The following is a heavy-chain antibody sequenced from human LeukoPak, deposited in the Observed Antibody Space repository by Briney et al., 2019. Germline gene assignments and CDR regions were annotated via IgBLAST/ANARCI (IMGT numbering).Heavy chain of an antibody. Sequence: PGGSLRLSCAASGYTFDDYAMHWVRQAPGKGLEWVSGISWNGGSIGYADSVKGRFTISRDNAKNSLYLQMNSLRAEDTALYYCAKDIVDSSGWRLVVAFDIWGQGTMVTVSS. D-gene: IGHD6-19*01. CDR2: ISWNGGSI. V-gene: IGHV3-9*01. CDR1: GYTFDDYA. J-gene: IGHJ3*02. CDR3: AKDIVDSSGWRLVVAFDI.